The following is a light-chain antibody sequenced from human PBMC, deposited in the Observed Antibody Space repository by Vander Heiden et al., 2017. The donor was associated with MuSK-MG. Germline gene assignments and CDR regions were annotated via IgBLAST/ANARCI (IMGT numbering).Light chain of an antibody. Sequence: IPMTQSPSSLSASVGDRLTITCRASQFISNSLAWYQQKPGKAPKLLLYAASRLESGVPARFSGSGSGTDYTLTISSLQPEDFATYYCQQYYTTPWTFGQGTKVEIK. CDR1: QFISNS. CDR2: AAS. CDR3: QQYYTTPWT. J-gene: IGKJ1*01. V-gene: IGKV1-NL1*01.